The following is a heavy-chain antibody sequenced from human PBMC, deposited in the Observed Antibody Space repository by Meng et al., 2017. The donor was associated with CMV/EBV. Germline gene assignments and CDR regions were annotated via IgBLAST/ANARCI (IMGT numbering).Heavy chain of an antibody. V-gene: IGHV1-2*02. Sequence: ASVKVSCKASGYTFTGYYMHWVRQAPGQGLEWMGWINSNSGGTNYAQKFQGRVTMTRDTSISTAYMGLSRLRSDDTAVYYCARDLITGTTPGDYWGQGTLVTVSS. J-gene: IGHJ4*02. D-gene: IGHD1-20*01. CDR2: INSNSGGT. CDR1: GYTFTGYY. CDR3: ARDLITGTTPGDY.